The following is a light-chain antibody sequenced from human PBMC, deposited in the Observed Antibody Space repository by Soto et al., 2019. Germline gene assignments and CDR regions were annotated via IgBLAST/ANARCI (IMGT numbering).Light chain of an antibody. CDR3: QHYNNWPWT. Sequence: EIVLTQSPCTLSLSTGERATLSCRASQSVSSSYLAWYQQKPGQAPRLLMFDTSTRATGIPARFSGSGSGTEFTLTISSLQSDDFAVYYCQHYNNWPWTVGQGTKVDNK. J-gene: IGKJ1*01. V-gene: IGKV3-15*01. CDR2: DTS. CDR1: QSVSSSY.